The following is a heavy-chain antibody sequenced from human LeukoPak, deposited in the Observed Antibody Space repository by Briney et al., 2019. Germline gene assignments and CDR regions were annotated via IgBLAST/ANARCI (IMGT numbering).Heavy chain of an antibody. CDR3: AKDAGDHYDFWSAIPSPYYYYMDV. V-gene: IGHV3-21*04. CDR2: ISSSSSYI. Sequence: GGSLRLSCAASGFTFSSYSMNWVRQAPGKGLEWVSSISSSSSYIYYADSVKGRFTISRDNAQNSLYLQMNSLRAEDTAVYYCAKDAGDHYDFWSAIPSPYYYYMDVWGKGTTVTVSS. J-gene: IGHJ6*03. CDR1: GFTFSSYS. D-gene: IGHD3-3*01.